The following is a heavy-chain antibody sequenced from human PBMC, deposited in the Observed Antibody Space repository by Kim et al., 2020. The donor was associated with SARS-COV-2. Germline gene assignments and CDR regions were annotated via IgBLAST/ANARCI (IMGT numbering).Heavy chain of an antibody. V-gene: IGHV3-48*02. CDR3: ARDRPRGGAPNYGMDV. CDR1: GFTFSSYS. Sequence: GGSLRLSCAASGFTFSSYSMNWVRQAPGKGLEWVSYISSSSSTIYYADSVKGRFTISRDNAKNSLYLQMNSLRDEDTAVYYCARDRPRGGAPNYGMDVWGQGTTVTVSS. D-gene: IGHD3-3*01. CDR2: ISSSSSTI. J-gene: IGHJ6*02.